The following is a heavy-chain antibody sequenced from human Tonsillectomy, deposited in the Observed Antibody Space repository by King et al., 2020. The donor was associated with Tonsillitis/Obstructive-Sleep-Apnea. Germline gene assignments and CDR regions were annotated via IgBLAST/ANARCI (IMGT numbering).Heavy chain of an antibody. CDR3: AGSKFAAADYADAFDI. Sequence: QLVQSGAEVKKPGESLRLSCKGSGYSFTSYWISWVRQMPGKGLEWMGRIDPSDSYTNYSPSFQGHVTISADKSISTAYLQWSSLKASDTAMYYCAGSKFAAADYADAFDIWGQGTMVTVSS. CDR1: GYSFTSYW. J-gene: IGHJ3*02. CDR2: IDPSDSYT. D-gene: IGHD4-17*01. V-gene: IGHV5-10-1*01.